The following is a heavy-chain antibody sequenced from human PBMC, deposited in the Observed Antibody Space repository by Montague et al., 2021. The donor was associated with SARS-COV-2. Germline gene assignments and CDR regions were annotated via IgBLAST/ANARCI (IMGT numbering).Heavy chain of an antibody. D-gene: IGHD2-2*01. CDR2: IYWDDDK. Sequence: PALVKPTQTLTLTCTFSGFSLSTSGVGVGWIRQPPGKALEWLALIYWDDDKRYSPSLKSRLTITKDTSKNQVVLTMTNMDPVDTATYYCARWVCSSTSCRFDYWGREPWSPSPQ. CDR1: GFSLSTSGVG. CDR3: ARWVCSSTSCRFDY. V-gene: IGHV2-5*02. J-gene: IGHJ4*02.